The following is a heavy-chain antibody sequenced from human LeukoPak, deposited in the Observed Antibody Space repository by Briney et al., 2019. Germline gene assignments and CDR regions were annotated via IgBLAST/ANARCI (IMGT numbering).Heavy chain of an antibody. D-gene: IGHD3-22*01. Sequence: GGSLRLSCAASGFTFSSYWMSWVRQAPGKGLEWVANIKQDGSEKYYVDSVKGRFTISRDNAKNSLYLQMNSLRAEDTAVYYRARVRNRYDSSGYYLDYWGQGTLVTVSS. CDR2: IKQDGSEK. CDR1: GFTFSSYW. J-gene: IGHJ4*02. V-gene: IGHV3-7*01. CDR3: ARVRNRYDSSGYYLDY.